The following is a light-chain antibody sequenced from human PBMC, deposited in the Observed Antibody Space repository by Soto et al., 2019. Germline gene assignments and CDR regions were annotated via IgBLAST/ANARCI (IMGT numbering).Light chain of an antibody. CDR2: GAS. CDR3: QEYNTCSVT. J-gene: IGKJ1*01. CDR1: QSIGTW. Sequence: DIQMTQSPSTLSAYVGDRVTITCRASQSIGTWLAWYQQRPGKAPKVLIYGASSLQSGVPSRFSGSGSGTEFTLTISSLEPDDFATYYCQEYNTCSVTFGQGTKV. V-gene: IGKV1-5*01.